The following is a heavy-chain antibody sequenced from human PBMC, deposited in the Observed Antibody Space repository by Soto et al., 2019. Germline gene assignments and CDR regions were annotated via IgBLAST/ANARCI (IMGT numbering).Heavy chain of an antibody. CDR2: IIPILGIA. D-gene: IGHD2-2*01. CDR3: ASDVGVVVPAAIHYYYYMDV. V-gene: IGHV1-69*02. CDR1: GGTFSSYT. J-gene: IGHJ6*03. Sequence: QVQLVQSGAEVKKPGSSVKVSCKASGGTFSSYTISWVRQAPGQGLEWMGRIIPILGIANYAQKFQGRVTITADKSTSTAYMELSSLRSEDTAVYYCASDVGVVVPAAIHYYYYMDVWGKGTTVTVSS.